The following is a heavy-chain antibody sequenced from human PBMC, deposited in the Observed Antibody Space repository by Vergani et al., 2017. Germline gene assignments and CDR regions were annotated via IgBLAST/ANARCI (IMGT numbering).Heavy chain of an antibody. CDR1: GFTSAGYA. CDR2: ISWNSNSI. CDR3: AKDLMGLRYCSSTSCYALSLDV. J-gene: IGHJ6*04. V-gene: IGHV3-9*02. D-gene: IGHD2-2*01. Sequence: EVQLEESGGGLVLPGRSLRLSCVASGFTSAGYAMHWVRQAPGKGLEWVSGISWNSNSIGYADSVKGRFTISRDNAKNSLYLQMNSLRAEDTALYYCAKDLMGLRYCSSTSCYALSLDVWGKGTTVTVSS.